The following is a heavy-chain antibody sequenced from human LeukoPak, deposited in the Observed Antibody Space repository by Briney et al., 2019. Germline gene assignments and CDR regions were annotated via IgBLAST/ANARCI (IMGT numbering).Heavy chain of an antibody. J-gene: IGHJ4*02. Sequence: GSLRLSCAASGFTFSSYAMSWVRQAPGKGLEWVSAISGSGGSTYYADSVKGRFTISRDNSKNTLYLQMNSLRAEDTAVYYCAKDLGYCSSTSCYTGDYFDYWGQGTLVTVSS. V-gene: IGHV3-23*01. CDR2: ISGSGGST. D-gene: IGHD2-2*02. CDR3: AKDLGYCSSTSCYTGDYFDY. CDR1: GFTFSSYA.